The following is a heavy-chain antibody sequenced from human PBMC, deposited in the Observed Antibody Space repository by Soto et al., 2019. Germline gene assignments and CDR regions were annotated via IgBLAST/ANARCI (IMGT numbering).Heavy chain of an antibody. CDR2: ISYDGSNK. Sequence: QVQLVESGGGVVQPGRSLRLSCAASGFSFSNYGMHWVRQAPGKGLEWVALISYDGSNKYYTDSVKGRFTISRDNSKGSLYLQRNSLRAEDTAVYYCAKDLLLGTYPAQNDANWGQGTLVTVSS. J-gene: IGHJ4*02. CDR1: GFSFSNYG. V-gene: IGHV3-30*18. CDR3: AKDLLLGTYPAQNDAN. D-gene: IGHD7-27*01.